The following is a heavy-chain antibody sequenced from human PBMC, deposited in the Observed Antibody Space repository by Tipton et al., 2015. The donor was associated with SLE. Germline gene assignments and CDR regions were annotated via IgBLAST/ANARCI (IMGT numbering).Heavy chain of an antibody. D-gene: IGHD4/OR15-4a*01. CDR2: IYPGDSDT. V-gene: IGHV5-51*01. J-gene: IGHJ4*02. CDR1: GYIFTTHW. CDR3: ARLITVGAKEARGFDY. Sequence: QSGAEVKKPGESLKISCKGSGYIFTTHWIGWVRQMPGKGLEWMGIIYPGDSDTSYSPSFRGQVIISTDKSISTAYLQWSSLKAADTAMYYCARLITVGAKEARGFDYWGQGTLVTVSS.